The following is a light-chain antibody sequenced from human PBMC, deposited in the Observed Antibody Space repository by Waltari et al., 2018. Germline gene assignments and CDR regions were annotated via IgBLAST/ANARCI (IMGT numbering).Light chain of an antibody. CDR2: AVN. J-gene: IGLJ2*01. CDR3: SSYISSTSVI. Sequence: QSALTQPASVSGSPGQSITISSTGTRSDVGNYNLVPWYQQHPGKAPKLMISAVNKRPSGVSNRFSGSKSGNTASLTISGLQSEDEASYYCSSYISSTSVIFGGGTKLTVL. V-gene: IGLV2-23*02. CDR1: RSDVGNYNL.